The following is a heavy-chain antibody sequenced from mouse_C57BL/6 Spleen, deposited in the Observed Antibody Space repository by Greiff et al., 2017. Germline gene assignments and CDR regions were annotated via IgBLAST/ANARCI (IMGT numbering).Heavy chain of an antibody. D-gene: IGHD1-1*01. CDR3: ARWGDGRGYFDV. V-gene: IGHV1-15*01. J-gene: IGHJ1*03. CDR2: IDPETGGT. CDR1: GYTFTDYE. Sequence: VKLQESGAELVRPGASVTLSCKASGYTFTDYEMHWVKQTPVHGLEWIGAIDPETGGTAYNQKFKGKAILTADKSSSTAYLERRSLTSEDSAVYYCARWGDGRGYFDVWGTGTTVTVSS.